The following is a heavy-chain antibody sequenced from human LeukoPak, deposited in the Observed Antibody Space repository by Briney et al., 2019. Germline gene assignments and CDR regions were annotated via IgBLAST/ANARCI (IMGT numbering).Heavy chain of an antibody. Sequence: ASVTVSCKASGYTFTSYYMHWVRQAPGQGLEWMGIINPSGGTTSYAQKFQGRVTMTRDTSTSTVYMELSSLRSEDTAVYYCATSASSWYQIPFDYWGQGTLVTVSS. CDR2: INPSGGTT. J-gene: IGHJ4*02. D-gene: IGHD6-13*01. CDR3: ATSASSWYQIPFDY. CDR1: GYTFTSYY. V-gene: IGHV1-46*01.